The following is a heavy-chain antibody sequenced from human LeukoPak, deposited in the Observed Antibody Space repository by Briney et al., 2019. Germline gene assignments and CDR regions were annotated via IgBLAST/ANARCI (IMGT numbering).Heavy chain of an antibody. V-gene: IGHV4-39*07. D-gene: IGHD5-18*01. CDR1: GGSISSSSYY. CDR2: IYYSGST. Sequence: PSETLSLTCTVSGGSISSSSYYWGWIRQPPGKGLEWIGSIYYSGSTNYNPSLKSRVTISVDTSKNQFSLKLSSVTAADTAVYYCARGYSYGWVWAFDIWGQGTMVTVSS. CDR3: ARGYSYGWVWAFDI. J-gene: IGHJ3*02.